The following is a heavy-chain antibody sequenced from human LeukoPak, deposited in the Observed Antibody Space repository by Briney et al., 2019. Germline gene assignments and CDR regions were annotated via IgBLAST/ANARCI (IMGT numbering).Heavy chain of an antibody. CDR3: ARGSTRGYQIDY. CDR2: IYQSGST. CDR1: GGSISSGGYS. J-gene: IGHJ4*02. V-gene: IGHV4-30-2*01. Sequence: SETLSLTRAVSGGSISSGGYSWNWIRQPPGKGLEWIGYIYQSGSTYYNSSLKSRVTISVDRSKNRFSLKLSSVTAADTAVYYCARGSTRGYQIDYWGQGTLVTVSS. D-gene: IGHD5-18*01.